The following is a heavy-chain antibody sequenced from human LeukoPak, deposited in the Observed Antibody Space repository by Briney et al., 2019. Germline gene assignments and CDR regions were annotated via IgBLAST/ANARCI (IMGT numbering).Heavy chain of an antibody. CDR1: GGSISSGGYY. V-gene: IGHV4-31*03. D-gene: IGHD3-10*01. CDR2: IYYSGST. J-gene: IGHJ6*02. Sequence: KPSQTLSLTCTVSGGSISSGGYYWSWIRQHPGKGLEWIGYIYYSGSTYYNPSLKSRVTISVDTSKSQFSLKLSSVTAADTAVYYCARGELWFGFYGMDVWGQGTTVTVSS. CDR3: ARGELWFGFYGMDV.